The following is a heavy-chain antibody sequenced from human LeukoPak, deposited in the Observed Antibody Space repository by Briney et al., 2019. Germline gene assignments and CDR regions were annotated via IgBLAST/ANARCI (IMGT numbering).Heavy chain of an antibody. CDR2: IKQDGSEK. Sequence: PGGSLRLSCVASGSTFGLYSMSWVRQAPGKGLEWVANIKQDGSEKYYVDSVKGRFTISRDNAKNSLYLQMNSLRAEDTAVYYCARDAPSSSSWEGVDYWGQGTLVTVSS. CDR1: GSTFGLYS. V-gene: IGHV3-7*01. J-gene: IGHJ4*02. D-gene: IGHD6-13*01. CDR3: ARDAPSSSSWEGVDY.